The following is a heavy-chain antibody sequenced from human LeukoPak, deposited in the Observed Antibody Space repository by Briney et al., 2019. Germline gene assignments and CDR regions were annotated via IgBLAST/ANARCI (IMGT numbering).Heavy chain of an antibody. J-gene: IGHJ6*03. Sequence: GGSLRLSCAASGFTFSSYGMHWVRQAPGKGLEWVAVIWYDGSNKYYADSVKGRFTISRDNSKNTLYLQMNSLRAEDTAVYYCARGWGMRDYYMDIWGKGTTVTVSS. D-gene: IGHD2-8*01. CDR2: IWYDGSNK. V-gene: IGHV3-33*01. CDR1: GFTFSSYG. CDR3: ARGWGMRDYYMDI.